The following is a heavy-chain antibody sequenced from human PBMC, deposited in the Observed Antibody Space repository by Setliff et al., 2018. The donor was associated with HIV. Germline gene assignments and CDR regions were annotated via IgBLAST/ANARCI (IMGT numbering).Heavy chain of an antibody. D-gene: IGHD3-9*01. CDR1: GFTFSNYG. V-gene: IGHV3-23*01. CDR3: AKNRDYDLLSCDS. J-gene: IGHJ4*02. Sequence: GGSLRLSCAASGFTFSNYGMSWIRQAPGKGLEWVSATNGNGVNKYYVDSARGRLTISRYNSRNTLFLDMNSLRVEATALYFCAKNRDYDLLSCDSWCQGTLVTVSS. CDR2: TNGNGVNK.